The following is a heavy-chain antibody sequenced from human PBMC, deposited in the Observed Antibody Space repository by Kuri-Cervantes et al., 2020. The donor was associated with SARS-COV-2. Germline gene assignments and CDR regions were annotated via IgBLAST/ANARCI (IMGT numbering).Heavy chain of an antibody. CDR2: IYYSGST. D-gene: IGHD2-2*01. CDR3: ARVLLGDIVVVPAAAEYYGMDV. V-gene: IGHV4-39*07. CDR1: GGSISSSSYY. J-gene: IGHJ6*02. Sequence: GSLRLSCTVSGGSISSSSYYWGWIRQPPGKGLAWIGSIYYSGSTYYNPSLKSRVTMSVDTSKNQFSLKLSSVTAADTAVYYCARVLLGDIVVVPAAAEYYGMDVWGQGTTVTVSS.